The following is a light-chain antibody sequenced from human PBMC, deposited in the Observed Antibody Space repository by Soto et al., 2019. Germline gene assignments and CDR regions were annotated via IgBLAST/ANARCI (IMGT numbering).Light chain of an antibody. CDR1: SSDVGGYNY. Sequence: SALTQPPSASGSPGQSVAISCPGTSSDVGGYNYVSWYQQHPGKAPKVMIYDVDKRPSGVPDRFSGSKSGNTASLTISDLQTEDEADYYCCSNAGRPDVFGTGTKVT. J-gene: IGLJ1*01. CDR3: CSNAGRPDV. CDR2: DVD. V-gene: IGLV2-8*01.